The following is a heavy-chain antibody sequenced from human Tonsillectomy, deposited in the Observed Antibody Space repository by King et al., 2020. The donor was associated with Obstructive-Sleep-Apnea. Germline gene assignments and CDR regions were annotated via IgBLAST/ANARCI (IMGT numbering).Heavy chain of an antibody. D-gene: IGHD3-22*01. Sequence: QLVQSGAEVKKPGESLRISCKGSGYSFTNYWITWVRQMPGKGLEWMGRIDPSDSYTNYSPSVQGHVTISADKSISTAYLQGSSLKASDTAMYYCARLRYDSNGYYFGDSWGQGPLVPVSS. CDR3: ARLRYDSNGYYFGDS. V-gene: IGHV5-10-1*01. J-gene: IGHJ4*02. CDR1: GYSFTNYW. CDR2: IDPSDSYT.